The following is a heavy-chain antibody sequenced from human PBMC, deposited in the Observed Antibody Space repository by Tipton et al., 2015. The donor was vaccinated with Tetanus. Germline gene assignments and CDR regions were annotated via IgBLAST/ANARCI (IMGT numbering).Heavy chain of an antibody. J-gene: IGHJ4*02. CDR3: VSGSALDY. CDR2: ISSTSRYI. D-gene: IGHD6-25*01. V-gene: IGHV3-21*01. CDR1: GFTFSNYK. Sequence: SLRLSCEVSGFTFSNYKMNWVCQGPGRGLEWVSSISSTSRYINYADSVKGRFTISRDNAKNSLFLEMNTLRADDTAVYYCVSGSALDYGGQGTPITVSS.